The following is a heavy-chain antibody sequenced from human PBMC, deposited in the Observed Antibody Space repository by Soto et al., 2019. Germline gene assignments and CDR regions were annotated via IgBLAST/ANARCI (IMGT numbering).Heavy chain of an antibody. CDR2: INPSGGST. CDR3: ARGPDIVVTRYGMDV. Sequence: ASVKVSCKASGYTFTIYYMHWVLQAPGQGLEWMGIINPSGGSTSYAQKFQGRVTMTRDTSTSTVYMELSSLRSEDTAVYYCARGPDIVVTRYGMDVWGQGTTVTVSS. J-gene: IGHJ6*02. CDR1: GYTFTIYY. V-gene: IGHV1-46*01. D-gene: IGHD2-15*01.